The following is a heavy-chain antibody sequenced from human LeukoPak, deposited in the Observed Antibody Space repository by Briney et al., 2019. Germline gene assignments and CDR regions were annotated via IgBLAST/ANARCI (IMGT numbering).Heavy chain of an antibody. J-gene: IGHJ6*02. Sequence: GGSLRLSCRASGFTLSSNRMSWVRQAPGKGLEWVANIKQDGRAKYYVDPVKGRFTISRDNAKNSPYLQMNSLRVEDTAVYYCARVPTVRGVIDYYYGIDFWAQGTTVTVSS. CDR2: IKQDGRAK. V-gene: IGHV3-7*01. CDR3: ARVPTVRGVIDYYYGIDF. CDR1: GFTLSSNR. D-gene: IGHD3-10*01.